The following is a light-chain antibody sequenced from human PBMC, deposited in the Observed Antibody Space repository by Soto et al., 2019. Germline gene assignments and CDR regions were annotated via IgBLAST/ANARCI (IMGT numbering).Light chain of an antibody. CDR3: CSLTNGATWV. J-gene: IGLJ3*02. Sequence: QSVLTQPASVSGSPGQSITISCTGTNSDVGSHNFVSWYQQYPGKAPKLLIYEASKRPSGLSNRISGSKSGNTASLTISGLQAEDEADDYCCSLTNGATWVFGGGTKLTVL. CDR1: NSDVGSHNF. CDR2: EAS. V-gene: IGLV2-23*01.